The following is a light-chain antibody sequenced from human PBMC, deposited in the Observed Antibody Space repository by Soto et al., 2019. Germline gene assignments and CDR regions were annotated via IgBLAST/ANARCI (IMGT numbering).Light chain of an antibody. CDR3: QHYDGSPIT. Sequence: EIVLTQSPGTLSLSPGERATLSCRASQRVSSNYLAWYQQKPGQAPRLLIYGASSRATGIPDRFSGIGSGTDFTLTISSLEPEDFAVYYCQHYDGSPITFGQGTRLEIK. J-gene: IGKJ5*01. V-gene: IGKV3-20*01. CDR2: GAS. CDR1: QRVSSNY.